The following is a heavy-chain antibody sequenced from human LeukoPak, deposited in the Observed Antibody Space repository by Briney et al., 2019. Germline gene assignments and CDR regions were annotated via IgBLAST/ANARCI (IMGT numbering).Heavy chain of an antibody. CDR1: GFTFSSHA. D-gene: IGHD2/OR15-2a*01. J-gene: IGHJ4*02. CDR3: TRELLSLQQGLDY. Sequence: GGSLRLSCAASGFTFSSHAMNWVSQAPGKGLEWVSSVSSSGTKIFYADSVRGRFTVSRDNAGNSLSLQMDSLRVEDTAVYYCTRELLSLQQGLDYWGQGTLVTVSS. V-gene: IGHV3-21*01. CDR2: VSSSGTKI.